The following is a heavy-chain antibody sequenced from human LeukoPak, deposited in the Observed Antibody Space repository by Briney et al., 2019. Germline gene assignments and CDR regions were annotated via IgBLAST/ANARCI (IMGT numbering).Heavy chain of an antibody. CDR3: TRGIAAAEVFRAFDI. D-gene: IGHD6-13*01. Sequence: GGSLRLSCTASGFTFGDYAMSWFRQAPGKGLEWVGFIRSKAYGGTTEYAASVKGRFTISRDDSKSIAYLQMNSLKTEDTAVYYCTRGIAAAEVFRAFDIWGQGTMVTVSS. V-gene: IGHV3-49*03. CDR1: GFTFGDYA. CDR2: IRSKAYGGTT. J-gene: IGHJ3*02.